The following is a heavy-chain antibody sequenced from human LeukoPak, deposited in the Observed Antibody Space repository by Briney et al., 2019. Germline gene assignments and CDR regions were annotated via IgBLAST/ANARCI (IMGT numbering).Heavy chain of an antibody. D-gene: IGHD3-22*01. CDR3: ANGPTYYYDSSGYYPGY. J-gene: IGHJ4*02. CDR2: ISSSSSYI. V-gene: IGHV3-21*01. CDR1: GFTFSSYS. Sequence: GGSLRLSCAASGFTFSSYSMNRVRQAPGKGLEWVSSISSSSSYIYYADSVKGRFTISRDNAKNSLYLQMNSLRAEDTAVYYCANGPTYYYDSSGYYPGYWGQGTLVTVSS.